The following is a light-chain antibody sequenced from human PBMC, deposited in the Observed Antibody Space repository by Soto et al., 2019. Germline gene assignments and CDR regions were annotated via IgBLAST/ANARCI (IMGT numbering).Light chain of an antibody. CDR2: DAS. CDR3: QQSYRAPLT. J-gene: IGKJ3*01. CDR1: QYIGSA. Sequence: EVVLTQSPATLSVSPGDRATLSCRASQYIGSAVAWYHQRSGQAPRLLIFDASVRVPTTPARFSGSVSGTEFTLTISSLQPEDFATYYCQQSYRAPLTFGPGTKVDIK. V-gene: IGKV3-15*01.